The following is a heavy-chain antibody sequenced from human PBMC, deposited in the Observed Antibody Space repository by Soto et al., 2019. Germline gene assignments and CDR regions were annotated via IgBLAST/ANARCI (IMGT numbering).Heavy chain of an antibody. D-gene: IGHD2-8*02. CDR2: THHSGRT. J-gene: IGHJ4*02. CDR3: ARDPSARWSRNFYDY. Sequence: QVQLQESGPGLVKPSGTLSLTCAVSGDSINSGNWWSWVRQPPGKGLEWIGETHHSGRTNYNPSLKSRVTISVDKSKNQFSLTVTSVTAADTAVYYCARDPSARWSRNFYDYWGQGTLVTVSS. CDR1: GDSINSGNW. V-gene: IGHV4-4*02.